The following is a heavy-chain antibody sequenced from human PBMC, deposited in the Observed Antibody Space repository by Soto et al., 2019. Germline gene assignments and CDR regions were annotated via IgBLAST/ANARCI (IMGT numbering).Heavy chain of an antibody. J-gene: IGHJ4*02. CDR2: ISAYNGNT. Sequence: ASVKVSCKASGYTFTSYGISWVRQAPGQGLEWMGWISAYNGNTNYAQKLQGRVTMTTDTSTSTAYMELRSLRSDDTAVYYCARGGYDFRSGYYTAFDYWGQGTLVTVSS. CDR3: ARGGYDFRSGYYTAFDY. D-gene: IGHD3-3*01. V-gene: IGHV1-18*01. CDR1: GYTFTSYG.